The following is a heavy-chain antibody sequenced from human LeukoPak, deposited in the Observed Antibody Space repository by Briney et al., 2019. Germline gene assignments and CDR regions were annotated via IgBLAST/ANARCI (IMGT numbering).Heavy chain of an antibody. CDR1: GGSISSSSYY. J-gene: IGHJ4*02. Sequence: SETLSLTCTVSGGSISSSSYYWGWLRQPPGKGLEWIGSIYYSGSTYYNPSLKSRVTTSVDTSKNQFSLKLSSVTAADTAVYYCARGDFNYYFDYWGQGTLVTVSS. D-gene: IGHD3-9*01. CDR3: ARGDFNYYFDY. CDR2: IYYSGST. V-gene: IGHV4-39*01.